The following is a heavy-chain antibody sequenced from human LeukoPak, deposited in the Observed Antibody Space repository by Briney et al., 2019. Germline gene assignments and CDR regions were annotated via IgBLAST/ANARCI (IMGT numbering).Heavy chain of an antibody. CDR2: IRSKANSYAT. Sequence: GGSLRLSCAASGFTFSGSAMHWVRQASVKGLEWVGRIRSKANSYATAYAASVKGRFTISRDDSKNTAYLQMNSLKTEDTAVYYCTTPDRRAAAATDYWGQGTLVTVSS. J-gene: IGHJ4*02. CDR3: TTPDRRAAAATDY. V-gene: IGHV3-73*01. D-gene: IGHD6-13*01. CDR1: GFTFSGSA.